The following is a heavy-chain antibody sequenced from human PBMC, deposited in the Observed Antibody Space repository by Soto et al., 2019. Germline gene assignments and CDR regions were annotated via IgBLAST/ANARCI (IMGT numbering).Heavy chain of an antibody. CDR2: ITDSGGST. D-gene: IGHD1-1*01. CDR1: GFTFSSVA. V-gene: IGHV3-23*01. CDR3: SNLYWNPLYFDY. J-gene: IGHJ4*02. Sequence: EVQLLESGGGLLQPGGSLRLSCAASGFTFSSVAMAWVRQAPGKGLEWVSSITDSGGSTDYADSVKGRFTISRDNSRNTLYLQMNSLRADYTAVYYCSNLYWNPLYFDYWGPGTRVTISS.